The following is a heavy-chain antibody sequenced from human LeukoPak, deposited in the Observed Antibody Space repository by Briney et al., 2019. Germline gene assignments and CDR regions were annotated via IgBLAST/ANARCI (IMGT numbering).Heavy chain of an antibody. CDR1: GGSISSGGYY. D-gene: IGHD3/OR15-3a*01. Sequence: SETLSLTCTVSGGSISSGGYYWSWIRQHPGKGLERIGYIYYSGSTYYNPSLKSRVTISVDTSKNQFSLKLSSVTAADTAVYYCARAQAGLRSYPFDYWGQGTLVTVSS. J-gene: IGHJ4*02. CDR2: IYYSGST. V-gene: IGHV4-31*03. CDR3: ARAQAGLRSYPFDY.